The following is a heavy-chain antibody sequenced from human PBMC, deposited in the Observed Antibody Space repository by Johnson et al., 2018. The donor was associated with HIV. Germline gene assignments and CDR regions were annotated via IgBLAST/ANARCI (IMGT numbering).Heavy chain of an antibody. CDR1: GFTFDDYA. V-gene: IGHV3-66*01. J-gene: IGHJ3*01. Sequence: EVQLVESGGGVVQPGRSLKLSCAASGFTFDDYAMHWVRQTPGKGLEWVSVIYSGGSTYHADSVKGRFTISRDNAKNSLSLQMNSLRAEDTAVYYCARAPEVRGVDAFDVWGQGTVVTVSS. CDR2: IYSGGST. CDR3: ARAPEVRGVDAFDV. D-gene: IGHD3-10*01.